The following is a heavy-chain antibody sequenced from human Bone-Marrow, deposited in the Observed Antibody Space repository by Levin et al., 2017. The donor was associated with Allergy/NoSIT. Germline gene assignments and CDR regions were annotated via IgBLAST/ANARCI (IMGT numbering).Heavy chain of an antibody. CDR1: GFTFSSYA. J-gene: IGHJ4*02. D-gene: IGHD6-19*01. CDR3: AKEGSGWYYFDY. CDR2: ISDSGVST. Sequence: PGGSLRLSCAASGFTFSSYAMSWVRQAPGKGLEWVSGISDSGVSTYYADSVKGRFTISRDNSKNTLYLQTNSLRAEDTAVYYCAKEGSGWYYFDYWGQGTLVTVSS. V-gene: IGHV3-23*01.